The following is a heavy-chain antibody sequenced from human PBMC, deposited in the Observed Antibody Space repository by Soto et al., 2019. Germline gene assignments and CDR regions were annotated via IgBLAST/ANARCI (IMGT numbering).Heavy chain of an antibody. Sequence: EVQLVESGGGLVQPGRSLRLSCAASGFTFDDYAMHWVRQAPGKGLEWVSGISWNSGSIGYADSVKGRFTISRDNAKNSLYLQMNSLRAEDTALYYCAKGASGSSNFDYWGQGILVTVSS. D-gene: IGHD3-10*01. J-gene: IGHJ4*02. CDR3: AKGASGSSNFDY. CDR1: GFTFDDYA. V-gene: IGHV3-9*01. CDR2: ISWNSGSI.